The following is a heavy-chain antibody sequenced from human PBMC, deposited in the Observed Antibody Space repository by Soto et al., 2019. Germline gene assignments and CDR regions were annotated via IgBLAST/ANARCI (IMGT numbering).Heavy chain of an antibody. D-gene: IGHD2-15*01. CDR3: ARDRGGVAAFMDV. CDR2: IIPVFGTT. CDR1: GNTFTNFA. J-gene: IGHJ6*02. Sequence: QEQLVQSGVEVKKPGSSVNVSCKASGNTFTNFAINWVRQAPGHGLEWVGAIIPVFGTTNCAQRLQGRVTISADERTNTVYMELSNLRSEDTAVYFCARDRGGVAAFMDVWGQGTTVIVS. V-gene: IGHV1-69*01.